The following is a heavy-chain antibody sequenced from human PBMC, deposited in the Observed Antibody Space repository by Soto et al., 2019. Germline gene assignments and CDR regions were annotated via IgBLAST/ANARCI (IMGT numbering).Heavy chain of an antibody. CDR3: AKDKEASHYYGMDV. V-gene: IGHV3-9*01. D-gene: IGHD2-21*01. Sequence: EVQLVESGGGLVQPGRSLRLSCAASGFTFDDYAMHWVRQAPGKGLEWVSGISWNSGSIGYADSGKGRFTISRDNAKNSLYLQMNSLRAEDTALYYCAKDKEASHYYGMDVWGQGTTVTVSS. CDR1: GFTFDDYA. J-gene: IGHJ6*02. CDR2: ISWNSGSI.